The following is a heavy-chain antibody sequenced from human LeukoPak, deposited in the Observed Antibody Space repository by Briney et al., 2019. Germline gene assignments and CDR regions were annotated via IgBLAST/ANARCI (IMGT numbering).Heavy chain of an antibody. CDR2: IYYDETT. CDR3: ARAGYSYGTGYYFDY. D-gene: IGHD5-18*01. CDR1: GDSISTTIYY. Sequence: PSETLSLTCTVSGDSISTTIYYWGWIRQPPGRGLECIGSIYYDETTYYNPSLRSRATILLDTSKNQFSLKLSSVTAADAAVYYCARAGYSYGTGYYFDYWGQGALVAVSS. J-gene: IGHJ4*02. V-gene: IGHV4-39*07.